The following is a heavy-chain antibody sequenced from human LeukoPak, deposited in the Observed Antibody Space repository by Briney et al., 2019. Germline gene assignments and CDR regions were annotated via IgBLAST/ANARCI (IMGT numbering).Heavy chain of an antibody. D-gene: IGHD3/OR15-3a*01. CDR2: IYYTGNT. J-gene: IGHJ4*02. CDR1: GVSISGSNSY. Sequence: PSETLSLTCTVSGVSISGSNSYWGWIRQPPGKGLEWIGSIYYTGNTYYNAPLKSRVTISIDTSNNQISLRLISVTATDTAMYYCARQTGSGLFTLPGGQGTLVTVSS. V-gene: IGHV4-39*01. CDR3: ARQTGSGLFTLP.